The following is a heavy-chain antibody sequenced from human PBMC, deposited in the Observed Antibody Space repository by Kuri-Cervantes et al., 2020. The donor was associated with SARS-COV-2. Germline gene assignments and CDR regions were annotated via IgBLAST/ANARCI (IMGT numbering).Heavy chain of an antibody. J-gene: IGHJ6*02. CDR2: IYYSGST. V-gene: IGHV4-59*01. D-gene: IGHD6-19*01. CDR1: GGSFSGYY. CDR3: ARARIVSSGWYYYYGMDV. Sequence: SETLSLTCAVYGGSFSGYYWSWIRQPPGKGLEWIGYIYYSGSTNYNPSLKSRVTISVDTSKNQFSLKLSSVTAADTAVYYCARARIVSSGWYYYYGMDVWGQGTTVTVSS.